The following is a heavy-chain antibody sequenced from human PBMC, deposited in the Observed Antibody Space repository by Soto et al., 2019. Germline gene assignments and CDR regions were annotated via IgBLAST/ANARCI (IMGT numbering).Heavy chain of an antibody. V-gene: IGHV4-4*02. D-gene: IGHD5-12*01. Sequence: QVQLRESGPGLVKPSGTLSLSCAVSGGSVSNNNWWSWVRQSPGNGLEWIGEIHHSGGTSYNPSLESRATLSVDKSKNVLSLRLNYVTAADTAVYYCTKNSAYALDYWGLGILVTVSS. CDR3: TKNSAYALDY. CDR2: IHHSGGT. CDR1: GGSVSNNNW. J-gene: IGHJ4*02.